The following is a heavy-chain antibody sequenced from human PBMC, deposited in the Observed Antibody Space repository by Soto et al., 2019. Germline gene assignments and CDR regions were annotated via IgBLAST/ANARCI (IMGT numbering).Heavy chain of an antibody. Sequence: PSQSLSLTCVISGDSVSSNSAGWIWITQSPSRGLEWLGRTYYKSKWNNDYALSVKSRITINPDTSKNQFSLHLYSVTPEDTAVYYCTVITWFRGMLFRGQGTPVSVSS. CDR2: TYYKSKWNN. CDR3: TVITWFRGMLF. CDR1: GDSVSSNSAG. V-gene: IGHV6-1*01. D-gene: IGHD3-10*01. J-gene: IGHJ6*02.